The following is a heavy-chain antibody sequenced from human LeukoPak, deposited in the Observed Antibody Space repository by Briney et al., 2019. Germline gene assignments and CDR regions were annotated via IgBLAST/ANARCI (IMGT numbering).Heavy chain of an antibody. D-gene: IGHD6-6*01. CDR2: IYPGDSDT. CDR1: GYSFTSYW. CDR3: ARRRRIAARHGYYMDV. J-gene: IGHJ6*03. Sequence: GESLKISCKGSGYSFTSYWIGWVRQMPGKGLEWMGIIYPGDSDTRYSPSFQGQVTISADKSISTAYLQWSSPKASDTAMYYCARRRRIAARHGYYMDVWGKGTTVTVSS. V-gene: IGHV5-51*01.